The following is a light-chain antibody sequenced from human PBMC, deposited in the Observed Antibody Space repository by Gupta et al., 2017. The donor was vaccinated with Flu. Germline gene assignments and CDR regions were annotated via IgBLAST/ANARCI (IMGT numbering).Light chain of an antibody. Sequence: DIQMTQSPSSLSASVGDRVTITCRASQHITTYLNWYQQKPGKAPQLLIYDASNVETGVPSRFSGSGSGTEFTFTISRLEAEDFATYYCQQYYKIPVTFGQGTRMDI. CDR1: QHITTY. CDR2: DAS. J-gene: IGKJ5*01. V-gene: IGKV1-33*01. CDR3: QQYYKIPVT.